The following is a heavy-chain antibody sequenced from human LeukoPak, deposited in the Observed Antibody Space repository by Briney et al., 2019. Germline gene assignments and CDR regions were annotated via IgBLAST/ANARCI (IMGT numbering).Heavy chain of an antibody. CDR1: GFTLSSYS. J-gene: IGHJ4*02. V-gene: IGHV3-48*01. Sequence: PGGSLRLSCAASGFTLSSYSMNWVRQAPGKGLEWVSYISSSSSTIYYADSVKGRFTISRDNAKNSLYLQMNSLRAEDTAVYYCAKALIVVVPAAPDYWGQGTLVTVSS. CDR2: ISSSSSTI. D-gene: IGHD2-2*01. CDR3: AKALIVVVPAAPDY.